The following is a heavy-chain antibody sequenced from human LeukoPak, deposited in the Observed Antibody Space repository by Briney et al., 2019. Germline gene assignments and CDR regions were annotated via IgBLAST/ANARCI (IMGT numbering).Heavy chain of an antibody. Sequence: GGPLRLSCAASGFTFSSYSMNWVRQAPGKGLEWVLSISTSCSYRYYKDSVKGLFNISRDNDKNSLYLQMNSLRAEDTAVYYCARVGSQKIDYLGQGTLVTVSP. V-gene: IGHV3-21*01. CDR3: ARVGSQKIDY. D-gene: IGHD3-10*01. J-gene: IGHJ4*02. CDR1: GFTFSSYS. CDR2: ISTSCSYR.